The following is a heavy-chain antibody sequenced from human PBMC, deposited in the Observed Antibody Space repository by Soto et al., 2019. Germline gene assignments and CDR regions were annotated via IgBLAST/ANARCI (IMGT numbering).Heavy chain of an antibody. Sequence: SETLSLTCTVSGASISSNYWSWIRQPPGKGLEWIAYIHNSGSSNYNPSLKGRVTISLDTSKNQLSLKLRSVTAADTAVYYCARHYDSGSYPLDYWGQGTLVTVSS. CDR1: GASISSNY. CDR2: IHNSGSS. D-gene: IGHD3-10*01. CDR3: ARHYDSGSYPLDY. V-gene: IGHV4-59*01. J-gene: IGHJ4*02.